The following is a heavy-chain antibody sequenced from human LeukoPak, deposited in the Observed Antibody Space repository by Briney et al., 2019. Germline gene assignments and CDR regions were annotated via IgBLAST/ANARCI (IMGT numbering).Heavy chain of an antibody. Sequence: GGSLRLSRAASGFTFSSYDMHWVRQAPGKGLEWVAVISYDGSKKYYADSVKGRFTISRDNSKNTLYLQMNSLRVEDTAVHYCAKGGLWFGNLLVPLWGQGTLVTVSS. J-gene: IGHJ4*02. CDR1: GFTFSSYD. V-gene: IGHV3-30*18. CDR3: AKGGLWFGNLLVPL. CDR2: ISYDGSKK. D-gene: IGHD3-10*01.